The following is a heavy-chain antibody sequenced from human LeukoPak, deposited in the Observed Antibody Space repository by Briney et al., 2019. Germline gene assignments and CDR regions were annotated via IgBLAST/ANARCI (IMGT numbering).Heavy chain of an antibody. CDR1: GGSISSYY. V-gene: IGHV4-4*07. CDR3: ARDAFLGITMPVNWLDP. D-gene: IGHD1-14*01. Sequence: PSETLSLTCSVSGGSISSYYWSWIRQPAGKALEWLGRISTGGSANYNPSLQSRVTMSIDTSKSQFSLNLNSVTAADTAVYYCARDAFLGITMPVNWLDPWGQGTLVTVSA. CDR2: ISTGGSA. J-gene: IGHJ5*02.